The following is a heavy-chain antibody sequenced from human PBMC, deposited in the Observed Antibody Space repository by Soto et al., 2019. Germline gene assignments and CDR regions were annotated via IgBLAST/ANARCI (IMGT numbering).Heavy chain of an antibody. CDR2: ISGSGGST. CDR3: AKRPRSTVTALFYFDY. V-gene: IGHV3-23*01. CDR1: GFTFSSYA. D-gene: IGHD4-4*01. Sequence: GGSLRLSCAASGFTFSSYAMSWVRQAPGKGLEWVSAISGSGGSTYYADSVKGRFTISRDNSKNTLYLQMNSLRAEDTAVYYCAKRPRSTVTALFYFDYRGQGTLVTVSS. J-gene: IGHJ4*02.